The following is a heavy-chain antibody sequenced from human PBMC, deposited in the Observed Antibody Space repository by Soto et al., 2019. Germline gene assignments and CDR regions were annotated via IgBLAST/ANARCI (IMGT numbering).Heavy chain of an antibody. Sequence: GESLKISCKGSGYSFTSYWISWVRQMPGKGLEWMGRIDPSDSYTNYSPSFQGHVTISADKSISTAYLQWSSLKASDTAMYYCASNTGYSSGWYSPTGYYYGMDVWGQGTTVTVS. CDR1: GYSFTSYW. CDR2: IDPSDSYT. CDR3: ASNTGYSSGWYSPTGYYYGMDV. D-gene: IGHD6-19*01. V-gene: IGHV5-10-1*01. J-gene: IGHJ6*02.